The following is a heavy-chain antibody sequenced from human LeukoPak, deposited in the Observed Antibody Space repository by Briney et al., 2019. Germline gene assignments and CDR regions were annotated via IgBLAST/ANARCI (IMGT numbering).Heavy chain of an antibody. D-gene: IGHD1-26*01. J-gene: IGHJ4*02. Sequence: GASVKVSCKASGYTFTGYYIHWVRQAPGQGLEWMGWINPNSGDTSYAQKFQGRVTVTRDTSVSTAYVDLSSLRSDDTAVYYCARDLETGGYQPLDYWGQGTLVTVSS. CDR1: GYTFTGYY. V-gene: IGHV1-2*02. CDR3: ARDLETGGYQPLDY. CDR2: INPNSGDT.